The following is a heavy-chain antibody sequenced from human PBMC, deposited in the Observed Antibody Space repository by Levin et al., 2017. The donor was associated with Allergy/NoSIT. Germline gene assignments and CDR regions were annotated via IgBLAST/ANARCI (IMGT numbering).Heavy chain of an antibody. CDR2: IYPGDSDT. J-gene: IGHJ4*02. CDR3: ARGGRAAAGTRESSNFDY. D-gene: IGHD6-13*01. Sequence: HGESLKISCKGSGYSFTSYWIGWVRQMPGKGLEWMGIIYPGDSDTRYSPSFQGQVTISADKSISTAYLQWSSLKASDTAMYYCARGGRAAAGTRESSNFDYWGQGTLVTVSS. V-gene: IGHV5-51*01. CDR1: GYSFTSYW.